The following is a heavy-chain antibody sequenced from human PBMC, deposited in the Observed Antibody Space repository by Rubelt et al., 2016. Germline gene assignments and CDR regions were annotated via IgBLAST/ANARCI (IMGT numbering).Heavy chain of an antibody. D-gene: IGHD3-3*01. CDR1: GFTFSRYS. Sequence: PGGSLRLSCAASGFTFSRYSMNWVRQAPGKGLEWVSTLGGAAAYYADTVKGRFTISRDHSKNTVYLHLNSRRAADTAMYYCARDQVPGNAVYDPCEFWGQGIMVTVSS. CDR3: ARDQVPGNAVYDPCEF. V-gene: IGHV3-53*01. CDR2: LGGAAA. J-gene: IGHJ4*02.